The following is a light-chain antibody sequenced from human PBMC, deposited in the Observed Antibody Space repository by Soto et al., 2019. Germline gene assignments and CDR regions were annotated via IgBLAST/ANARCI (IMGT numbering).Light chain of an antibody. Sequence: GVSQSLGALSLSTGERATLSCRASQSVSNNYLAWYQQKPGQAPRLLIYGASNRATGIPDRFSGSGSGTDFTLTISRLEPDDFAVYYSHPYGRPGPFGQRTKVAIK. CDR3: HPYGRPGP. CDR1: QSVSNNY. J-gene: IGKJ1*01. V-gene: IGKV3-20*01. CDR2: GAS.